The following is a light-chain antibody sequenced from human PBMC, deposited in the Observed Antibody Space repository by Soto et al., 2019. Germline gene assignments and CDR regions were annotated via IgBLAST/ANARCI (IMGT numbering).Light chain of an antibody. CDR2: TLS. CDR3: HQNYNHPYT. Sequence: DIQITQSPSSLSASVGARVTITCRASQTISGYLNWYQQKPGKAPKLLIYTLSSLQSGVPSTCSGSGSATDFTLTISSLQPEDFATYYYHQNYNHPYTFGPGTKLSI. J-gene: IGKJ2*01. CDR1: QTISGY. V-gene: IGKV1-39*01.